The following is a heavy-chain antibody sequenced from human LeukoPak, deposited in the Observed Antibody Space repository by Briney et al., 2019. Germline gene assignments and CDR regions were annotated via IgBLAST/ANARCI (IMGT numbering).Heavy chain of an antibody. J-gene: IGHJ4*02. V-gene: IGHV3-7*01. CDR1: GFTFSSYW. D-gene: IGHD6-13*01. Sequence: PGGSLRLSCAASGFTFSSYWMSWVRQAAGKGLEWVAHIKQNGVEKYYVDSVKGRFTISRDDTKNSLFLQMNSLRAVDTAVYYCARYGSNWNFDYWGQGTLVTVSS. CDR3: ARYGSNWNFDY. CDR2: IKQNGVEK.